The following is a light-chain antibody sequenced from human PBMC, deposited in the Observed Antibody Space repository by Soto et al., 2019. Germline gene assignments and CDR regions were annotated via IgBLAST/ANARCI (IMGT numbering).Light chain of an antibody. Sequence: EIVMKQSPATLSVSKGERATLSCRASQNILSNLAWYQQKPGQAPRLLIYGASTRAAGIPARFSGSGSGTEFTLTISSLQSEDFETYYCQQYNNLLITFGQGTLLEIK. CDR1: QNILSN. CDR3: QQYNNLLIT. V-gene: IGKV3-15*01. J-gene: IGKJ5*01. CDR2: GAS.